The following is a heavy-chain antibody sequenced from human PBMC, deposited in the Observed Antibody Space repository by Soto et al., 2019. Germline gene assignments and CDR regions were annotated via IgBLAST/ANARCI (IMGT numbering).Heavy chain of an antibody. CDR3: AFSFAYDYVRGRKSGMAV. J-gene: IGHJ6*02. Sequence: ASVKVSYKASGYTFTSYGISWVRQAPGQGLEWMGWISAYNGNTNYAQKLQGRVTRTTDTYTSKAYRELRSRRSDERAGNERAFSFAYDYVRGRKSGMAVWRQGTTVTVFS. CDR2: ISAYNGNT. V-gene: IGHV1-18*01. D-gene: IGHD3-16*01. CDR1: GYTFTSYG.